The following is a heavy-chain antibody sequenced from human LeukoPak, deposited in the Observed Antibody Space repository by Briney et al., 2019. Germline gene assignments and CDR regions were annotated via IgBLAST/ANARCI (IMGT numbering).Heavy chain of an antibody. Sequence: PSETLSLTCTVSGGSISSYYWSWIRQPAGKGLEWIGRIYTSGSTNYNPSLKSRVTISVDTSKNQFSLKLSSVTAADTAVYYCASKITYYDFWSGYSTDDAFDIWGQGTMVTVSS. CDR2: IYTSGST. V-gene: IGHV4-4*07. J-gene: IGHJ3*02. D-gene: IGHD3-3*01. CDR1: GGSISSYY. CDR3: ASKITYYDFWSGYSTDDAFDI.